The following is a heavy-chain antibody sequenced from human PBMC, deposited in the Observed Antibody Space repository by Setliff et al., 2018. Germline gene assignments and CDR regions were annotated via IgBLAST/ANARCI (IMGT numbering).Heavy chain of an antibody. CDR3: AREGLPHVGAAFDI. D-gene: IGHD5-18*01. CDR1: GGTFSSYA. V-gene: IGHV1-69*13. J-gene: IGHJ3*02. Sequence: ASVKVSCKASGGTFSSYAISWVRQAPGQGLEWMGGIIPIFGTANYAQKFQGRVTITADESTSTAYVELSSLRSEDTAVYYCAREGLPHVGAAFDIWGQGTMVTVSS. CDR2: IIPIFGTA.